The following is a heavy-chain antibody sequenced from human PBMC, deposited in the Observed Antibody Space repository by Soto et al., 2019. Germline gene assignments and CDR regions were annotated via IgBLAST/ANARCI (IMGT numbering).Heavy chain of an antibody. CDR2: INHSGST. D-gene: IGHD6-19*01. J-gene: IGHJ5*02. V-gene: IGHV4-34*01. CDR1: GGSFSGYY. Sequence: SETLSLTCAVYGGSFSGYYWSWIRQPPGKGLEWIGEINHSGSTNYNPSLKSRVTISVDTSKNQFSLKLSSVTAADTAVYYCARGVSGWLGPSYNWFDPWGQGTLVTVSS. CDR3: ARGVSGWLGPSYNWFDP.